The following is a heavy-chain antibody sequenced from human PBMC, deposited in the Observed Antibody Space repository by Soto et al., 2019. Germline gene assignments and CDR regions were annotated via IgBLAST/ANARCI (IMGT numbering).Heavy chain of an antibody. V-gene: IGHV1-18*04. CDR3: AREVGHMDV. CDR1: GYTFTTYG. CDR2: VSPYNGGT. Sequence: QVQLVQSGAEVKKPGASVKVSCKAFGYTFTTYGINWVRQAPGQGLEWMGWVSPYNGGTTYAQKVQGRVTMTTDTSPRTAYRELRSLSSDDTAGYYCAREVGHMDVWGQGTTVTVSS. J-gene: IGHJ6*02.